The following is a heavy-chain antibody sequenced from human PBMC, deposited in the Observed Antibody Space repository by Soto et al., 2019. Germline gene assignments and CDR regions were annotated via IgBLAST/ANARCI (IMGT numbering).Heavy chain of an antibody. V-gene: IGHV3-64*02. CDR3: ARSLGGPGNHAFDV. CDR2: ISTNGDET. Sequence: PGGSLRLSCAATGFTFSRHTMHWVRQAPGKGLEYVSAISTNGDETYYVDSVKGRFIISRDTSKNTLYLQMGSLRVEDMAVYYCARSLGGPGNHAFDVWGQGTMVTVSS. J-gene: IGHJ3*01. CDR1: GFTFSRHT. D-gene: IGHD1-26*01.